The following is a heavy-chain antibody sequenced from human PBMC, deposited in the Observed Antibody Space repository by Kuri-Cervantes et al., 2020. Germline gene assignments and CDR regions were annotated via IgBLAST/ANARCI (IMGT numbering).Heavy chain of an antibody. V-gene: IGHV4-34*01. CDR1: GGSFSDCY. D-gene: IGHD6-13*01. J-gene: IGHJ4*02. CDR3: ARRGSSSWYFDY. Sequence: GSLRLSCAVSGGSFSDCYWSWIRQPPGKGLEWIGEINHGGSANYNPSLKSRVTISVDTSKNQFSLKLTSVTAADTAVYYCARRGSSSWYFDYWGQGTLVTVSS. CDR2: INHGGSA.